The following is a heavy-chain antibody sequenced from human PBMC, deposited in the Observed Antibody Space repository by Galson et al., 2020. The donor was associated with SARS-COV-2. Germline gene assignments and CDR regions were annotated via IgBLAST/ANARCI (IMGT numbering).Heavy chain of an antibody. Sequence: GVSLKISCAVSGFTFSTYGMHWVRQAPGKGLEWVALIWYDGSSQFYADSVKGRFTISRDNFKNTLYLQMNSLRTEDTAVYYCAKDQDELNGVWDALDAWGQGTLVTVSS. CDR1: GFTFSTYG. CDR3: AKDQDELNGVWDALDA. D-gene: IGHD2-8*01. CDR2: IWYDGSSQ. J-gene: IGHJ5*02. V-gene: IGHV3-33*06.